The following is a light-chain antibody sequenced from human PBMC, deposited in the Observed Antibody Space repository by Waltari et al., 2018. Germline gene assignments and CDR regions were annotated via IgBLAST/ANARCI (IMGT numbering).Light chain of an antibody. J-gene: IGLJ1*01. Sequence: QSALTQPASVSGSPGQSITISCTGTSSDVGSYNLVSWYQQHPGKAPKLMIYEGSNRPSGISHRFSGTKSGNTAALTISGLQAEHEADEYCCSYAVGAIYVFGTGTKVTVL. CDR3: CSYAVGAIYV. CDR1: SSDVGSYNL. CDR2: EGS. V-gene: IGLV2-23*01.